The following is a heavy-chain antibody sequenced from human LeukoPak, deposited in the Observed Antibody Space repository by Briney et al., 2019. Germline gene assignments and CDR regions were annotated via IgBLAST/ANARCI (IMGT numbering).Heavy chain of an antibody. CDR3: ARGYDFWSGYYNWFDP. CDR1: GGSVSSGSYY. J-gene: IGHJ5*02. D-gene: IGHD3-3*01. Sequence: SETLSLTCTVSGGSVSSGSYYWSWIRQPPGKGLEWIGYIYYSGSTNYNPSLKSRVTISVDTSKNQFSLKPSSVTAADTAVYYCARGYDFWSGYYNWFDPWGQGTLVTVSS. V-gene: IGHV4-61*01. CDR2: IYYSGST.